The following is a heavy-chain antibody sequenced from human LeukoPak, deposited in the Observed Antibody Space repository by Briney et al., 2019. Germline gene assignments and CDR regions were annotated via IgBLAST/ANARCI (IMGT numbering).Heavy chain of an antibody. D-gene: IGHD2-21*02. CDR2: ISSSSSTI. CDR1: GFTFSSYS. V-gene: IGHV3-48*01. CDR3: ARDQGRLVVTATRFDY. Sequence: PGGSLRLSCAASGFTFSSYSMNWVRQAPGKGLEWVSYISSSSSTIYYADSVKGRFTISRDNVKNSLYLQMNSLRAEDTAVYYCARDQGRLVVTATRFDYWGQGTLVTVSS. J-gene: IGHJ4*02.